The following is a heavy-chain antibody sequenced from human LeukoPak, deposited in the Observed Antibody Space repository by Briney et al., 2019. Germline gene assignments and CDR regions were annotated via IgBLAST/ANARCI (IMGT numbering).Heavy chain of an antibody. CDR3: ARDDYGGKLDI. CDR1: GFTFTNYA. V-gene: IGHV3-30-3*01. D-gene: IGHD4-23*01. J-gene: IGHJ3*02. Sequence: GGSLRLSCAASGFTFTNYAMHWVRQAPGEGQEWVAIISSDGTSKSFADSVKGRFTISRDNSKNIVYLEINSLRAEETAVYYCARDDYGGKLDIWGQGTVVTVSS. CDR2: ISSDGTSK.